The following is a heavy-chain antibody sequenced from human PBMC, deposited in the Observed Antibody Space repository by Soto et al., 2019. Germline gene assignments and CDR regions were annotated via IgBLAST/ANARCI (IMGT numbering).Heavy chain of an antibody. D-gene: IGHD2-8*01. CDR1: GFTFSSYA. J-gene: IGHJ4*02. CDR3: AKLKRDIVLMVYARYYFDY. V-gene: IGHV3-23*01. CDR2: ISGSGGST. Sequence: EVQLLESGGGLVQPGGSLRLSCAASGFTFSSYAMSWVRQAPGKGLEWVSAISGSGGSTYYADSVKGRFTISRDNSKNTLYLQMNSLRAEVTAVYYCAKLKRDIVLMVYARYYFDYWGQGTLVTVSS.